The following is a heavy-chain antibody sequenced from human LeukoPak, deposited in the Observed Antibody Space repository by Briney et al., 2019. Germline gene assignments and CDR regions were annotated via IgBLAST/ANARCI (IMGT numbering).Heavy chain of an antibody. CDR2: IIPIFGTA. V-gene: IGHV1-69*13. J-gene: IGHJ6*02. CDR1: GGTFSSYA. D-gene: IGHD6-19*01. CDR3: ASPSSGREFYYYYGMDV. Sequence: SVKVSCKASGGTFSSYAISWVRQAPGQGLEWMGGIIPIFGTANYAQKFQGRVTITADESTSTAYMELSSLRSEDTAVYYCASPSSGREFYYYYGMDVWGQGTTVTVCS.